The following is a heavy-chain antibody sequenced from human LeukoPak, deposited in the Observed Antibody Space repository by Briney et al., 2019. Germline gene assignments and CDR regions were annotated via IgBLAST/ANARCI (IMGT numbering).Heavy chain of an antibody. J-gene: IGHJ3*02. CDR3: ARDPTYYYDSSGSDAFDI. CDR1: GFTFSSYA. Sequence: GGSLRLSCAASGFTFSSYAMHWVRQAPGKGLEWVAVISYDGSNKYYADSVKGRFTISRDNSKNTLYLRMNSLRAEDTAVYYCARDPTYYYDSSGSDAFDIWGQGTMVTVSS. D-gene: IGHD3-22*01. CDR2: ISYDGSNK. V-gene: IGHV3-30-3*01.